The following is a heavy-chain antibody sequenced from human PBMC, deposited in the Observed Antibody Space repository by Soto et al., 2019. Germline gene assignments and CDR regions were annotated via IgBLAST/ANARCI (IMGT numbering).Heavy chain of an antibody. CDR3: ARDRGDFVYSCFGYHRDLHSVPARRGSDSFFGDPVPHQH. D-gene: IGHD3-10*01. Sequence: SETLSLTCTVSGGSISSYYWSWIRQPPGKGLEWIGYIYYSGSTNYNPSLKSRVTISVDTSKNQFSLKLSSVTAADTAVYYCARDRGDFVYSCFGYHRDLHSVPARRGSDSFFGDPVPHQH. J-gene: IGHJ1*01. V-gene: IGHV4-59*12. CDR1: GGSISSYY. CDR2: IYYSGST.